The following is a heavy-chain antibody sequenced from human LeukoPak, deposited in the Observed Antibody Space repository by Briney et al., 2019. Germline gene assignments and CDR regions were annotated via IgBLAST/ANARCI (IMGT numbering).Heavy chain of an antibody. V-gene: IGHV3-23*01. CDR3: AKSSYDSSGYYANGGDFDY. J-gene: IGHJ4*02. CDR2: ISGSGGST. CDR1: GFTFNNYA. D-gene: IGHD3-22*01. Sequence: GGSLRLSCAASGFTFNNYALSWVRQAPGKGLEWVSAISGSGGSTYYADSVKGRFTISRDNSKNTLYLQMNSLRAEDTAVYYCAKSSYDSSGYYANGGDFDYWGQGTLVTVSS.